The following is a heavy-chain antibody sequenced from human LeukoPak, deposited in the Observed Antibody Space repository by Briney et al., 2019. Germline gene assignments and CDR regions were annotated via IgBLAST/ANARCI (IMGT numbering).Heavy chain of an antibody. D-gene: IGHD3-22*01. CDR2: FSAHTGSA. J-gene: IGHJ4*02. Sequence: ASVKVSCKDSGYTFTSYGISWVRQAPGPGLEWMGWFSAHTGSANHAQNLPGRVTMTTDTSTSTAYMELGSLRSDDTAVYYCARHYYYDSSGYYSSQYYFDYWGQGTLVTVSS. CDR1: GYTFTSYG. V-gene: IGHV1-18*01. CDR3: ARHYYYDSSGYYSSQYYFDY.